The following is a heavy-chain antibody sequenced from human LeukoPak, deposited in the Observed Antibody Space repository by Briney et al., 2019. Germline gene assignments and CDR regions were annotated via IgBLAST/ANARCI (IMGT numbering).Heavy chain of an antibody. CDR2: IYYSGST. V-gene: IGHV4-31*03. Sequence: ASETLSLTCTVSGGSISSGGYYWSWIRQHPGKGLEWIGYIYYSGSTYYNPSLKSRVTISVDTSKNQFSLKLSPVTAADTAVYYCASLSTSLDAFDIWGQGTMVTVSS. D-gene: IGHD2-2*01. J-gene: IGHJ3*02. CDR1: GGSISSGGYY. CDR3: ASLSTSLDAFDI.